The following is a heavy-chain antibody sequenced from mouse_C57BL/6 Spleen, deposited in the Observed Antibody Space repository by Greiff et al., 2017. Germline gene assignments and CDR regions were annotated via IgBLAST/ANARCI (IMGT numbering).Heavy chain of an antibody. CDR3: ARDGDSSGFLFDY. V-gene: IGHV5-16*01. D-gene: IGHD3-2*02. J-gene: IGHJ2*01. Sequence: DVKLVESEGGLVQPGSSMKLSCTASGFTFSDYYMAWVRQVPEKGLEWVANINYDGSSTYYLDSLKSRFIISRDNAKNILYLQMSSLKSEDTATYYCARDGDSSGFLFDYWGQGTTLTVSS. CDR1: GFTFSDYY. CDR2: INYDGSST.